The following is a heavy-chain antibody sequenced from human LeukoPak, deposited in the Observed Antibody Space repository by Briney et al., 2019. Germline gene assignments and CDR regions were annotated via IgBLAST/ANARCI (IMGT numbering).Heavy chain of an antibody. Sequence: PGRSLRLSCAASGFTFSSYTMHWVRQAPGKGLEWGAVMSYDGSDNYYADSVKGRLTISRDNCRTTVYLQMNSLRAEDTAVYYCARGSRWLQLGPFDYWGQGTLATVSS. D-gene: IGHD5-24*01. J-gene: IGHJ4*02. V-gene: IGHV3-30*01. CDR1: GFTFSSYT. CDR3: ARGSRWLQLGPFDY. CDR2: MSYDGSDN.